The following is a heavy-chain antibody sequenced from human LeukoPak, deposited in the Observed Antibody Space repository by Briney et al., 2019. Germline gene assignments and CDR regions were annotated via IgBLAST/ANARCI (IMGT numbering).Heavy chain of an antibody. CDR1: GFTFSSDW. J-gene: IGHJ6*03. Sequence: PGGSLRLSCAVSGFTFSSDWMIWVRQAPGKGLEWVANINPDGSEKNYVDSVRGRFTISRDNAKNSLYLQMNSLRAEDTAVYYCARRLWLGYMDVWGKGTTVTISS. CDR2: INPDGSEK. V-gene: IGHV3-7*01. D-gene: IGHD5-18*01. CDR3: ARRLWLGYMDV.